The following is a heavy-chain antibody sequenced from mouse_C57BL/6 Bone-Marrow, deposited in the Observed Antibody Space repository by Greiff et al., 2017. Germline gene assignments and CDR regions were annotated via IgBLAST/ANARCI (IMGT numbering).Heavy chain of an antibody. CDR2: INPGSGGT. J-gene: IGHJ2*01. CDR3: ARAGYSTSYYLDY. CDR1: GFAFTNFL. D-gene: IGHD2-3*01. Sequence: VQVVESGAELVRPGTSVKVSCKASGFAFTNFLIEWVKQRPGQGLEWIGVINPGSGGTNYYVPFKGKATLTADKSSSTAYMQLSSLTSEDSDVYFCARAGYSTSYYLDYWGQGTTLTVSS. V-gene: IGHV1-54*01.